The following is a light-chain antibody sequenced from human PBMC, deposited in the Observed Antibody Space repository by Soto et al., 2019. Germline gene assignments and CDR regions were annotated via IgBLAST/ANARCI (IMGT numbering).Light chain of an antibody. CDR1: SNDIGCYNY. CDR2: EVS. CDR3: SSYTITHIPVI. Sequence: QSALTQPASVSGSPGQSITISCTGTSNDIGCYNYVSWYQQHPGEAPKLIIYEVSNRPSGVSNRFSGSKSDNTASLTITGLQAEDEASYYCSSYTITHIPVIFGGGTKLTVL. V-gene: IGLV2-14*01. J-gene: IGLJ2*01.